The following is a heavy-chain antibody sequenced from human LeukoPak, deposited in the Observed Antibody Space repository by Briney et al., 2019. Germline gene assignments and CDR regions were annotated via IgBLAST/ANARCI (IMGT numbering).Heavy chain of an antibody. CDR3: ARRRSITMIVVVPYRDY. Sequence: SETLSLTCTLSGGSISSSSYYWGWIRQPPGKGLEWIGSIYYSGSTYYNPSLKSRVTISVDTSKNQFSLKLSSVTAADTAVYYCARRRSITMIVVVPYRDYWGQGTLVTVSS. J-gene: IGHJ4*02. CDR1: GGSISSSSYY. V-gene: IGHV4-39*01. CDR2: IYYSGST. D-gene: IGHD3-22*01.